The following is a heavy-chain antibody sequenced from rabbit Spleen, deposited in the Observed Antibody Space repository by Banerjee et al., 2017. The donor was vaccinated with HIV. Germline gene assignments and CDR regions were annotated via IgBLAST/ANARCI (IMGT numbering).Heavy chain of an antibody. Sequence: QEQLVESGGGLVQPEGSLTLTCTASGFSFSSSYWICWVRQAPGKGLEWIACIDVVKSGTTYYANWAKGRFTISKTSSTTVTLQMTSLTAADTATYFCARDAAGREDFNLWGPGTLVTVS. D-gene: IGHD4-2*01. CDR2: IDVVKSGTT. J-gene: IGHJ4*01. CDR1: GFSFSSSYW. CDR3: ARDAAGREDFNL. V-gene: IGHV1S45*01.